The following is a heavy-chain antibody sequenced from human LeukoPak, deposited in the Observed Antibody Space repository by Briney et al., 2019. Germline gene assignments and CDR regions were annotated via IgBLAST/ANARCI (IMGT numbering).Heavy chain of an antibody. CDR2: ISGSGGNT. V-gene: IGHV3-23*01. CDR3: AKDRAVVVVIATLDY. Sequence: GGSLRLSCAASGFTFSSYAMRWVRQAPGKGLEWVSCISGSGGNTYYADSVKGRFTISRDNSKNTLYLQMNSLRAEDTAVYYCAKDRAVVVVIATLDYWGQGTLVSVSS. D-gene: IGHD2-21*01. J-gene: IGHJ4*02. CDR1: GFTFSSYA.